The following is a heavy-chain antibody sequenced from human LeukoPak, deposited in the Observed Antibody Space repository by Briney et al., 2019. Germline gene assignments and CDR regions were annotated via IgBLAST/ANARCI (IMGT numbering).Heavy chain of an antibody. D-gene: IGHD7-27*01. V-gene: IGHV4-59*01. CDR3: ARDYWGSIDY. CDR2: ISYSGNP. J-gene: IGHJ4*02. Sequence: SETLSLTCTVSGGSISGSSWTWVRQPPGKGLDWIGYISYSGNPNYNPSLKSRVTMSVDTSKNQFSLKLSSVTAAGTAVYYCARDYWGSIDYWGQGTLVTVSS. CDR1: GGSISGSS.